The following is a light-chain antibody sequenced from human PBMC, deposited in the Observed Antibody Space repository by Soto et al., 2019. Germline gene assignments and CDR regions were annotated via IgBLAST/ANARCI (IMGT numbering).Light chain of an antibody. CDR2: GAS. CDR3: QQYGSSGT. V-gene: IGKV3-15*01. CDR1: QSVGNN. Sequence: EIVMTQSPATLSVSPGARATLSFRASQSVGNNLAWYQQKPGQAPRLLIYGASPRATGIPASFSGSGSGTDFTLTISRLEPEDFAVYYCQQYGSSGTFGQGTKVDI. J-gene: IGKJ1*01.